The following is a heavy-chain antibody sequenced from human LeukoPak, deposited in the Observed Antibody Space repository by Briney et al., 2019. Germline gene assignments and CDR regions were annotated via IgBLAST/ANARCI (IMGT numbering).Heavy chain of an antibody. V-gene: IGHV3-74*01. Sequence: GGSLTLSCAASGFTFSTYWMHWVRQAPGKGLVWVSRTNSDGSNTNYADSVKGRFTISRDNAKNTLYLQMDSLRAEDTAVYYCVQEINRGDRRYFDYWGQGTLVTVSS. CDR2: TNSDGSNT. D-gene: IGHD1-14*01. CDR1: GFTFSTYW. CDR3: VQEINRGDRRYFDY. J-gene: IGHJ4*02.